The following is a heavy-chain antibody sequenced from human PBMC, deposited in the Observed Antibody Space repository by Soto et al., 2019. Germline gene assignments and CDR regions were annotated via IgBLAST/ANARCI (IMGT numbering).Heavy chain of an antibody. CDR1: GGTFSSYT. Sequence: QVQLVQSGAEVKKPGSSVKVSCKASGGTFSSYTISWVRQAPGQGLEWMGRIIPILGIANYAQKFQGRVTISADKSTSTAYMELSSLRSEDTAVYYCARFRGSYGMDVWGQGTTVTVSS. CDR3: ARFRGSYGMDV. J-gene: IGHJ6*02. CDR2: IIPILGIA. D-gene: IGHD3-10*01. V-gene: IGHV1-69*02.